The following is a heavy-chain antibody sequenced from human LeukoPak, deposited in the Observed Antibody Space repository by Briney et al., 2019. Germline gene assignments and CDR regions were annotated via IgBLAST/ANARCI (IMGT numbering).Heavy chain of an antibody. D-gene: IGHD2/OR15-2a*01. CDR2: IRYDGTGQ. Sequence: GVSLRLSCAAPGYTFSDYGMHWVRQAPGKGLEWAASIRYDGTGQYYADSVKGRFTISRDNSRNTLYLQMNSLRGEDTAIYYCTKDLSTSHCTTAMCYYFDYWGLGTLVTVSS. CDR1: GYTFSDYG. V-gene: IGHV3-30*02. J-gene: IGHJ4*01. CDR3: TKDLSTSHCTTAMCYYFDY.